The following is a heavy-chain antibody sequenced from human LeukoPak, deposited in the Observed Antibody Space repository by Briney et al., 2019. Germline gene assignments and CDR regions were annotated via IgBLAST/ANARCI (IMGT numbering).Heavy chain of an antibody. CDR3: ARDSPGYFDWLSPYYYGMDV. D-gene: IGHD3-9*01. V-gene: IGHV3-7*03. Sequence: GGSLRLSCAASGFTFSSYWMSWVRQAPGKGLERVANIKQDGSEKYYVDSVKGRFTISRDNAKNSLYLQMNSLRAEDTAVYYCARDSPGYFDWLSPYYYGMDVWGQGTTVTVSS. CDR1: GFTFSSYW. J-gene: IGHJ6*02. CDR2: IKQDGSEK.